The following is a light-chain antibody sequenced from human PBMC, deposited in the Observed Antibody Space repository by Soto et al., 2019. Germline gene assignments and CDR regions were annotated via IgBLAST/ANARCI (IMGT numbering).Light chain of an antibody. CDR2: DAS. Sequence: DIQLTQSPSSLSASVGDRGSISCRASQSISNYLNWYQQKPGKATKVLIFDASRLQSGVPSRLSGSGSGTDFTLTIPSLQPEDFATYYYQQSYSRTFGHVTKLDIK. V-gene: IGKV1-39*01. J-gene: IGKJ1*01. CDR1: QSISNY. CDR3: QQSYSRT.